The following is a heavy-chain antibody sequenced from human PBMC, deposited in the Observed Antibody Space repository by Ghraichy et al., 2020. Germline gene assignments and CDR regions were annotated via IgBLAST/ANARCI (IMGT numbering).Heavy chain of an antibody. V-gene: IGHV4-39*01. D-gene: IGHD6-19*01. Sequence: SETLSLTCTVSGGSVSSSNYYWGWIRQPPGKGLEWIANIHHSGSTYYNPSLKSRVTISIDTSKNQFSLNVTSVTAADTAVYYCARVIGTVEVAGTGKYYFDYWCQGTLGTVSS. J-gene: IGHJ4*02. CDR3: ARVIGTVEVAGTGKYYFDY. CDR2: IHHSGST. CDR1: GGSVSSSNYY.